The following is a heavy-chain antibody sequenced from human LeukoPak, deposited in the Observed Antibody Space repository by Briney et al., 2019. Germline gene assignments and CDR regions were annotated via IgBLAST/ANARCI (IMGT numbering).Heavy chain of an antibody. Sequence: SETLSLTCAVSDYPISSDYFWGWIRQPPGKGLEWIGNVDPSGSTYYSPSLKRRTTISLDTSKKQFSLRLTSVTAADTAVYYCATVGASHYGDWFFDYWGQGTLVTVSS. CDR3: ATVGASHYGDWFFDY. V-gene: IGHV4-38-2*01. CDR2: VDPSGST. CDR1: DYPISSDYF. J-gene: IGHJ4*02. D-gene: IGHD4-17*01.